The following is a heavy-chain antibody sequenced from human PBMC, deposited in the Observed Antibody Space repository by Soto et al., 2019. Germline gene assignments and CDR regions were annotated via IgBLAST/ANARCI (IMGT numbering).Heavy chain of an antibody. CDR1: GFTFSSYE. D-gene: IGHD3-22*01. CDR2: ISSSGSTI. V-gene: IGHV3-48*03. J-gene: IGHJ3*02. CDR3: ARDPTPYYYDSSGYGEDAFDI. Sequence: GGSLRLSCAASGFTFSSYEMNWVRQAPGKGLEWVSYISSSGSTIYYADSVKGRFTISRDNARNSLYLQMNSPRAEDTAVYYCARDPTPYYYDSSGYGEDAFDIWGQGTMVTVSS.